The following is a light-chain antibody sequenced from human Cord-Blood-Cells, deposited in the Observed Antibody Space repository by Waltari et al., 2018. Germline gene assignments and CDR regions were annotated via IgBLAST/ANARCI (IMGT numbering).Light chain of an antibody. J-gene: IGLJ3*02. CDR2: DVS. CDR1: SSDVGGYNY. V-gene: IGLV2-14*01. Sequence: QSALTQPASVSGSPGHSITTSCTGNSSDVGGYNYVSWYQQHPGKAPKLMIYDVSNRPSGVSNRFSGSKSGNTASLTISGLQAEDEADYYCSSYTSSSTWVFGGGTKLTVL. CDR3: SSYTSSSTWV.